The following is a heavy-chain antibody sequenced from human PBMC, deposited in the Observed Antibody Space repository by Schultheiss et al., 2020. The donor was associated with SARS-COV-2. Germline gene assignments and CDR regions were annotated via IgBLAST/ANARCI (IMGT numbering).Heavy chain of an antibody. V-gene: IGHV3-48*04. CDR1: GFTFSSYA. CDR3: ARGQAAGELDY. J-gene: IGHJ4*02. Sequence: GGSLRLSCAASGFTFSSYAMHWVRQAPGKGLEWVSYISSSGSTIYYADSVKGRFTISRDNAKNSLYLQMNSLRAEDTAVYYCARGQAAGELDYWGQGTLVTVSS. D-gene: IGHD6-13*01. CDR2: ISSSGSTI.